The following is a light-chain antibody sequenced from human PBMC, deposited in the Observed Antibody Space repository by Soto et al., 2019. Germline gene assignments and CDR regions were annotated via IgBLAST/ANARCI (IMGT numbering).Light chain of an antibody. CDR1: QSVSSY. J-gene: IGKJ1*01. Sequence: EIVLTQSPGTLSLSPGERATLSCRASQSVSSYLAWYQRKPGQAPRLLIYDASNRATGIPARFSGSGSGTDFTLTISSLEPEDFAVYYCQQRSNWPPWTFGQGTKVDIK. CDR3: QQRSNWPPWT. CDR2: DAS. V-gene: IGKV3-11*01.